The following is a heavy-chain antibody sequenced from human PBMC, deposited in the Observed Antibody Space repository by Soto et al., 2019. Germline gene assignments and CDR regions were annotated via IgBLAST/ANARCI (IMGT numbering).Heavy chain of an antibody. J-gene: IGHJ5*02. CDR2: IYHGGGS. CDR3: ATVAPLFPYYCESSPDTTETWFDP. CDR1: GYSISSGYY. D-gene: IGHD3-22*01. V-gene: IGHV4-38-2*01. Sequence: SETLSLTCAVSGYSISSGYYWGWFRQPPGKGLEWIGSIYHGGGSYYNPSLDSRVALSIVMTNNHVSLILKSVIAAEAAAYYFATVAPLFPYYCESSPDTTETWFDPWGQGTLVTVSS.